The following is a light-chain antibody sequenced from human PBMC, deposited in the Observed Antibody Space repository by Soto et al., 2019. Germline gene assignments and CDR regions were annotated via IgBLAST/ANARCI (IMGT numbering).Light chain of an antibody. CDR2: GAS. CDR3: HQYDSSPLT. V-gene: IGKV3-20*01. CDR1: QSVSSSY. J-gene: IGKJ4*01. Sequence: EIVLTQSPGTLSLSPGERATLSCRASQSVSSSYLAWYQQKPGQAPRLLIYGASSRATGIPDRFSGSGSGTDFPLTISRLEPEDLAVDYCHQYDSSPLTIGGGTKVVIK.